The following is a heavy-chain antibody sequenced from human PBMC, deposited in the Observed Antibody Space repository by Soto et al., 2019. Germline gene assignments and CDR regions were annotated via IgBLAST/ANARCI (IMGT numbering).Heavy chain of an antibody. Sequence: GGSLRLSCAASGFTFSSYVMTWVRQAPGKGLEWVSSISTSGSSTFYADSVKGRFTISRDNSKNTLYLQMNSLRAEDTAIYYCAKENVPGAILYFNLWGRGTLVTVSS. CDR1: GFTFSSYV. V-gene: IGHV3-23*01. CDR2: ISTSGSST. J-gene: IGHJ2*01. CDR3: AKENVPGAILYFNL. D-gene: IGHD2-2*02.